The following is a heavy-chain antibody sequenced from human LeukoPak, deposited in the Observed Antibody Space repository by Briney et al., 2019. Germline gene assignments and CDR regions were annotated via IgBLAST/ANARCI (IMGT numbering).Heavy chain of an antibody. D-gene: IGHD6-19*01. V-gene: IGHV3-21*01. CDR3: ARASGVAAVDY. CDR1: GFTFSSYS. CDR2: ISSSSSYI. Sequence: RGSLRLSCAASGFTFSSYSMNWVRQAPGKGLEWVSSISSSSSYIYYADSVKGRFTISRDNAKNSLYLQMNSLRAEDTAVYYCARASGVAAVDYWGQGTLVTVSS. J-gene: IGHJ4*02.